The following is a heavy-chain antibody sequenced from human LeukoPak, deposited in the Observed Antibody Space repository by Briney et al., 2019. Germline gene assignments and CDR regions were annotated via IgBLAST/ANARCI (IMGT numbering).Heavy chain of an antibody. CDR2: ISSSSCYI. J-gene: IGHJ4*02. CDR1: GFTFSSYS. D-gene: IGHD4-11*01. CDR3: ARDPWHDYSNYAGYFDY. V-gene: IGHV3-21*01. Sequence: GGSLRLSCAASGFTFSSYSMNWVRQAPGKGLEWVSSISSSSCYIYYADSVKGRFTISRDNAKNSLYLQMNSLRAEDTAVYYCARDPWHDYSNYAGYFDYWGQGTLVTVSS.